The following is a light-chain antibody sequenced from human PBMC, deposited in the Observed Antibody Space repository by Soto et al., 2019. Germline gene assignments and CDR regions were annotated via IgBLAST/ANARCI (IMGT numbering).Light chain of an antibody. CDR3: QQYHTWPIT. Sequence: DIVMTQSPATLSVAPGERVTFSCRASQGVSRKLAWYQHKTGQAPRLLISGASTGATGIPARFSGSGSGTEFTLTISSLQSADCAIYYCQQYHTWPITFGGGTKVEIK. CDR1: QGVSRK. J-gene: IGKJ4*01. V-gene: IGKV3-15*01. CDR2: GAS.